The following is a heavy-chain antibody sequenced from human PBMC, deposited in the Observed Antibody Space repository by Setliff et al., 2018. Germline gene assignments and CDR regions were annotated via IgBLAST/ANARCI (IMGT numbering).Heavy chain of an antibody. J-gene: IGHJ6*03. V-gene: IGHV5-51*01. CDR3: ARQARGYYYDSSGYYRASPGYYYMDV. CDR2: IYPGDSDT. D-gene: IGHD3-22*01. Sequence: PGESLKISCKGSGYSFISYWIGWVRQMPGKGLEWMGIIYPGDSDTRYSPSFQGQVTISADKSISTAYLQWSSLKASDTAMYYCARQARGYYYDSSGYYRASPGYYYMDVWGKGTTVTVSS. CDR1: GYSFISYW.